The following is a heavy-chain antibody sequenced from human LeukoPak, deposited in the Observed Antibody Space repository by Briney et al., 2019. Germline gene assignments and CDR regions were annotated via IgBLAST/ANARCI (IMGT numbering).Heavy chain of an antibody. Sequence: ASVKVSCKASGYTFTSYGISWVRQAPGQGLEWMGWISAYNGDTNYAQKLQGRVTITTDTSTSTAYMELRSLRSDDTAVYYCARQYSSSWADAFDIWGQGTMVTVSS. V-gene: IGHV1-18*01. J-gene: IGHJ3*02. CDR1: GYTFTSYG. CDR3: ARQYSSSWADAFDI. CDR2: ISAYNGDT. D-gene: IGHD6-13*01.